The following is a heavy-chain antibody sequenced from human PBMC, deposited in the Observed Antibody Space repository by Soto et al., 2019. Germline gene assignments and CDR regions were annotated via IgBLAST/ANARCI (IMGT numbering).Heavy chain of an antibody. CDR2: ITWNSGKI. CDR1: GFTFDDYA. V-gene: IGHV3-9*01. J-gene: IGHJ4*01. CDR3: VKDSYADFHRVLSTAEYFFDY. D-gene: IGHD2-15*01. Sequence: GGSLRLSCTASGFTFDDYAMHWVRQGPGRGLEWVSGITWNSGKIAYADSVKGRFTIARDDDNNALYLQMNSLRPEDTALYYCVKDSYADFHRVLSTAEYFFDYWGHGTLVTVSS.